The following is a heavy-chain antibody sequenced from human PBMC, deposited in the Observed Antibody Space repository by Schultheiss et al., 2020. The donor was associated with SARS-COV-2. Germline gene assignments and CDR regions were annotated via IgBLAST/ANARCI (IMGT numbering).Heavy chain of an antibody. V-gene: IGHV3-30*03. J-gene: IGHJ6*02. CDR1: GFTFSSYG. Sequence: GGSLRLSCAASGFTFSSYGMHWVRQAPGKGLEWVAVISYDGSNKYYADSVKGRFTISRDNSKNTLYLQMNSLRAEDTAVYYCATLWAGELSLFNYYYGMDVWGQGTTVTVSS. CDR3: ATLWAGELSLFNYYYGMDV. D-gene: IGHD3-16*02. CDR2: ISYDGSNK.